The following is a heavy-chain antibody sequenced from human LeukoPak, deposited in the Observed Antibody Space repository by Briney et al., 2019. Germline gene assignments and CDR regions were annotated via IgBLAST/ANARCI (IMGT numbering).Heavy chain of an antibody. J-gene: IGHJ4*02. CDR3: ARDGAFRIYDY. Sequence: QPGGSLRLSCAASGFTFSSYWMTWVRQAPGKGLEWVASIKQDGNEKYYVDSVKGRFTISRDNARNSLYLQMSSLRADDTAVYYCARDGAFRIYDYWGQGTLLTVSS. CDR1: GFTFSSYW. CDR2: IKQDGNEK. V-gene: IGHV3-7*01. D-gene: IGHD3-3*02.